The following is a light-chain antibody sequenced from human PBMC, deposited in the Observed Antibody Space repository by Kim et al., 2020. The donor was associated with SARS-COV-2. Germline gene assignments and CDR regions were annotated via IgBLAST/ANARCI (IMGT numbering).Light chain of an antibody. CDR2: GAS. Sequence: SPEERATLACRASQSVSSTYLAWYQQKPGQAPRLLIYGASSRATGIPDRFSGSGSGTDFTLTITRLEPEDFAVYYCQQYSSSPATFGQGTKVDIK. V-gene: IGKV3-20*01. J-gene: IGKJ1*01. CDR3: QQYSSSPAT. CDR1: QSVSSTY.